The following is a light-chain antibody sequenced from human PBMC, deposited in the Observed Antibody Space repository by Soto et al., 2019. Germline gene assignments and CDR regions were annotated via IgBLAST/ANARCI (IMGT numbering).Light chain of an antibody. CDR2: DVS. CDR1: SSDVGTYNY. Sequence: QSVLTQPRSVSGSPGQSVTISRTGTSSDVGTYNYVSWYQQHPGKAPKLMIYDVSKRPSGVPDRFSGSKSGNTASLTISGLQAEDEADYYCCSYVGSYTFDVFGTGTKLTVL. CDR3: CSYVGSYTFDV. J-gene: IGLJ1*01. V-gene: IGLV2-11*01.